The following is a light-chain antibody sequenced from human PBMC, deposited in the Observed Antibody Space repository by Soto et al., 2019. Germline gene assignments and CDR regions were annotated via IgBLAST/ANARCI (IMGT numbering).Light chain of an antibody. CDR3: TSYSTSNTRQIA. CDR1: SSDVGGYNY. CDR2: DVT. Sequence: QSALTKPASVSRSPGQSITISCTETSSDVGGYNYVAWYQHHPGKAPKLIIYDVTNRPSGVSNPFSGSKSGNTASLTISGLQPEDEADYYCTSYSTSNTRQIAFGTGTKVTVL. J-gene: IGLJ1*01. V-gene: IGLV2-14*03.